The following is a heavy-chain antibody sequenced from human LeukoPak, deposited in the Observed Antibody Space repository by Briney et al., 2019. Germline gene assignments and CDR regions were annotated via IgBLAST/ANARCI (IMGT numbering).Heavy chain of an antibody. J-gene: IGHJ6*03. V-gene: IGHV3-30*04. CDR2: ISYDGSNK. D-gene: IGHD7-27*01. Sequence: GGSLRLSCAASGFTFSSYAMHWVRQAPGKGLEWVAVISYDGSNKYYADSVKGRFTISRDNSKNTLYLQMNSLRAEDTAVYYCARDGERFFYYYYYMDVWGKGTTVTVSS. CDR3: ARDGERFFYYYYYMDV. CDR1: GFTFSSYA.